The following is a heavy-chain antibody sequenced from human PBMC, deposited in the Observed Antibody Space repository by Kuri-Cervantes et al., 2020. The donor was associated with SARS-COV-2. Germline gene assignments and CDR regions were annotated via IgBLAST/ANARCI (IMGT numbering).Heavy chain of an antibody. D-gene: IGHD1-1*01. CDR2: ISGSGGST. J-gene: IGHJ4*02. V-gene: IGHV3-23*01. CDR1: GFTFSSYA. CDR3: VRDGGHWNFDY. Sequence: GESLKISCAASGFTFSSYAMSWVRQAPGKGLEWVSAISGSGGSTYYADAVKGRFTLSKDNAKNMLFLQMNSLRAEDTAVYYCVRDGGHWNFDYWGQGTLVTVSS.